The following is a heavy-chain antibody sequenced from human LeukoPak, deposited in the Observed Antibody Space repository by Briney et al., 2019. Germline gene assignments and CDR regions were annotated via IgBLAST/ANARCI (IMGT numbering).Heavy chain of an antibody. CDR3: ARAPEYGLYYFDY. D-gene: IGHD1-14*01. CDR1: GFTFSSYA. CDR2: ISGSGGST. J-gene: IGHJ4*02. Sequence: GGSLRLSCAASGFTFSSYAMSWVRQAPGKGLEWVSAISGSGGSTYYADSVKGRFTISRDNSKNTLYLQMNSLRAEDTAVYYCARAPEYGLYYFDYWGQGTLVTVSS. V-gene: IGHV3-23*01.